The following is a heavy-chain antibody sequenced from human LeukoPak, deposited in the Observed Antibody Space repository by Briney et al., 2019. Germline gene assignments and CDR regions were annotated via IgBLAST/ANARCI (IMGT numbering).Heavy chain of an antibody. CDR1: GYTFTSYV. J-gene: IGHJ4*02. V-gene: IGHV1-18*01. CDR3: ARETRYGSGWYIDY. D-gene: IGHD6-19*01. Sequence: GASVTVSFKASGYTFTSYVISWVRQAPGQGLEWMGWISAYNGNTNYAPKLQGRVTMTTDTSTSTAYMELRSLRSDDTAVYYCARETRYGSGWYIDYWGQGTLVTVSS. CDR2: ISAYNGNT.